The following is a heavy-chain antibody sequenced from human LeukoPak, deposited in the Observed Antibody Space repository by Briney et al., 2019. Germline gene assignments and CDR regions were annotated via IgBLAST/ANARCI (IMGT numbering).Heavy chain of an antibody. CDR1: GFTFDDYA. CDR3: AKAAEKSYYDFWSSFDY. CDR2: ISWNSGSI. Sequence: GGSLRLSCAASGFTFDDYAMHWVRQAPGKGLEWVSGISWNSGSIGYADSVKGRFTISRDNAKNSLYPQMNSLRAEDTALYYCAKAAEKSYYDFWSSFDYWGQGTLVTVSS. V-gene: IGHV3-9*01. J-gene: IGHJ4*02. D-gene: IGHD3-3*01.